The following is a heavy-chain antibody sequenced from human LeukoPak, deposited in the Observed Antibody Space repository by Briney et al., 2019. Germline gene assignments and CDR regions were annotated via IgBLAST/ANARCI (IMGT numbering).Heavy chain of an antibody. D-gene: IGHD3-10*01. J-gene: IGHJ4*02. Sequence: TGGSLRLSCAASGFTFSSYSMNWVRQAPGKGLEWVSYISSSSSTIYYADSVKGRFTISRDNSRNTLYLQMHSLRAEDTAVYYCVRTEGSGTYYPHLDYWGQGTLVTVSS. V-gene: IGHV3-48*01. CDR3: VRTEGSGTYYPHLDY. CDR2: ISSSSSTI. CDR1: GFTFSSYS.